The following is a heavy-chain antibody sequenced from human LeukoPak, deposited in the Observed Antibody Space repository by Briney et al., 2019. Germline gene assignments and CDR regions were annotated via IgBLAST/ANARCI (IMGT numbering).Heavy chain of an antibody. CDR1: GGTFSSYA. D-gene: IGHD3-3*01. V-gene: IGHV1-69*05. CDR3: AREYYDFWSGYYSYYMDA. J-gene: IGHJ6*03. CDR2: IIPIFGTA. Sequence: ASVKVSCKASGGTFSSYAISWVRQAPGQGLEWMGGIIPIFGTANYAQKFQGRVTITTDESTSTAYMELSSLRSEDTAVYYCAREYYDFWSGYYSYYMDAWGKGTTVTVSS.